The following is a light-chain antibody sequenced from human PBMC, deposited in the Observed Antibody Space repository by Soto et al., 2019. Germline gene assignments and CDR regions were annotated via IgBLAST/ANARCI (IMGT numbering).Light chain of an antibody. CDR2: GAS. V-gene: IGKV3-15*01. Sequence: IVMTRSPATLSVSPGARTTLSCRASQRVSNGYLAWNKQKAGQAPRLLIYGASSRATGIPARFSGSGSGTDFSLTIISLQAEDFAVYYCQQYHAWPPWTFGQRTKV. CDR1: QRVSNGY. CDR3: QQYHAWPPWT. J-gene: IGKJ1*01.